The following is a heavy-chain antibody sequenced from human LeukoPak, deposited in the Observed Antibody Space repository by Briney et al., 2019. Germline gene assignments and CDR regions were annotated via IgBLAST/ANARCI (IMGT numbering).Heavy chain of an antibody. V-gene: IGHV1-69*01. CDR3: ARVFTYYYDSSGSKGAFDI. CDR2: IIPIFGTA. D-gene: IGHD3-22*01. Sequence: GSSVKVSCKASGGTFSTFGISWVRQAPGQGLEWMGGIIPIFGTANYAQKFQGRVTITADESTSTAYMELSSLRSEDTAVYYCARVFTYYYDSSGSKGAFDIWGQGTMVTVSS. CDR1: GGTFSTFG. J-gene: IGHJ3*02.